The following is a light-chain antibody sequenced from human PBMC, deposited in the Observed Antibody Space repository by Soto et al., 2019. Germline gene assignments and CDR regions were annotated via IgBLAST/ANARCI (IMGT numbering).Light chain of an antibody. CDR3: QQGGS. Sequence: EIVLTQSPATLSLSPGEGATLSCRASQSVNTYLAWYQQKPGQAPRLLIYDGFNRATGIPARFSGSGSGTDFTLTISSLEPEDFGVYYCQQGGSFGGGTKVEI. CDR1: QSVNTY. V-gene: IGKV3-11*01. J-gene: IGKJ4*01. CDR2: DGF.